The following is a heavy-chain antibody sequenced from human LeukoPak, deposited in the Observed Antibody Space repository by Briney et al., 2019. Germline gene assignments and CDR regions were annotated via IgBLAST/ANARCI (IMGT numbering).Heavy chain of an antibody. CDR2: FDPEYVET. CDR3: VSDRSDGGYAESNAYPTFDL. D-gene: IGHD5-18*01. V-gene: IGHV1-24*01. CDR1: GYAPSESS. J-gene: IGHJ2*01. Sequence: ASVKVSCKVSGYAPSESSIHWVRQTPGEGFEWMGGFDPEYVETTYAQKFRGRVTMTEDTSTDTAYMELINLRSDDTAVYYCVSDRSDGGYAESNAYPTFDLWGRGTLVTVSS.